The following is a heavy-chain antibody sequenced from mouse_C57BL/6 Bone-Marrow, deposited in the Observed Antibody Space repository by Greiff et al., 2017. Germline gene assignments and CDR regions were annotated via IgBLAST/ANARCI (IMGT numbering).Heavy chain of an antibody. Sequence: EVKLMESGAELVRPGASVKLSCTASGFNIKDDYMHWVKQRPEQGLEWIGWFDPENGDTEYASKVQGKATITADTSSNTAYLQLSSLTSEDTAVYYCSTGYDWFAYWGQGTLVTVSA. V-gene: IGHV14-4*01. CDR3: STGYDWFAY. CDR2: FDPENGDT. D-gene: IGHD2-3*01. J-gene: IGHJ3*01. CDR1: GFNIKDDY.